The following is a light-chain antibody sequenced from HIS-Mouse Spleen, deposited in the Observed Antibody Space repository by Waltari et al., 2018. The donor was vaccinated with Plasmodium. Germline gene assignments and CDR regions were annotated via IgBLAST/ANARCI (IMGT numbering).Light chain of an antibody. J-gene: IGLJ2*01. CDR3: QAWDSSTEVV. Sequence: SYELTQPPSVYVSPGQTHSITCPGDHLGDKSTSWYQQKPGQSPVLVIYQESKRPSGIPERFSGSNSGNTATLTISGTQAMDEADYYCQAWDSSTEVVFGGGTKLTVL. CDR1: HLGDKS. CDR2: QES. V-gene: IGLV3-1*01.